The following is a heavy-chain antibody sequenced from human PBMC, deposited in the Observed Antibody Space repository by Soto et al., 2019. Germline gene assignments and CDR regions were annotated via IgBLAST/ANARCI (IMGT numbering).Heavy chain of an antibody. J-gene: IGHJ1*01. CDR1: GGTFSSYA. V-gene: IGHV1-69*12. CDR3: ESRVTVAGISGYFQY. D-gene: IGHD6-19*01. CDR2: IIPIFGTA. Sequence: QVQLVQSGAEVKKPGSSVKVSCKASGGTFSSYAISWVRQAPGQGLEWMGGIIPIFGTANYAQKFQGRVTVTADEATCTAYMELSSLRSEDTAVYYCESRVTVAGISGYFQYWGQGTLVTVSS.